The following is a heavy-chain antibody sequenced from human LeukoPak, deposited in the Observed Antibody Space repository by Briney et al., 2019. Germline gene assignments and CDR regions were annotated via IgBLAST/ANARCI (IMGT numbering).Heavy chain of an antibody. CDR2: INSDGSST. V-gene: IGHV3-74*01. Sequence: GGSLRLSCAASGFTFSSYWMHWVRQAPGKGLVWVSRINSDGSSTSYADSVKGRFTLSRDNAKNTLYLQMNSLRAEATAVYYCERAGYYDSSGYSPGDYFDYWGQGTLVTVSS. D-gene: IGHD3-22*01. CDR1: GFTFSSYW. CDR3: ERAGYYDSSGYSPGDYFDY. J-gene: IGHJ4*02.